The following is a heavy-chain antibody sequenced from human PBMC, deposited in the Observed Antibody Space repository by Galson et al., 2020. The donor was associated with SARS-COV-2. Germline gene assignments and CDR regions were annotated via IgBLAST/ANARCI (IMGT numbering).Heavy chain of an antibody. CDR1: GFTFSSYW. Sequence: GESLKISCAASGFTFSSYWMSWVRQAPGKGLEWVANIKQDGSEKYYVDSVKGRFTISRDNAKNSLYLQMNSLRAEDTAVYYCARVNYDFWSGYQPFDYWGQGTLVTVSS. V-gene: IGHV3-7*03. J-gene: IGHJ4*02. CDR2: IKQDGSEK. D-gene: IGHD3-3*01. CDR3: ARVNYDFWSGYQPFDY.